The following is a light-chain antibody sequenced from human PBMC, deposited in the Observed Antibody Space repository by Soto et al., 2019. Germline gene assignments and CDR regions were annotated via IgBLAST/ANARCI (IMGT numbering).Light chain of an antibody. CDR1: QSVSSSY. CDR3: QQYGSSPPGWT. CDR2: GAS. Sequence: EIVLTQSPGTLSLSPGERVTLSCRASQSVSSSYLAWYQQKPGQAPRLLIYGASRRATGIPDRFSGSGSGTDFTLTISRLEPEAFAVYYCQQYGSSPPGWTFGQGTKVDIK. V-gene: IGKV3-20*01. J-gene: IGKJ1*01.